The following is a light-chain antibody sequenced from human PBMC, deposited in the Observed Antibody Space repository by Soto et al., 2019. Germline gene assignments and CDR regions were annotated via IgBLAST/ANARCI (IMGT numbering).Light chain of an antibody. V-gene: IGKV3-15*01. CDR3: QQYNNWTPGYT. Sequence: EIVMTQSPATLSVSPGERATLSCRASQSVSSNLAWYQQKPGQAPRLLIYGASTRATGIQARFSGSGSGTEFTLTISILQSEDFAVYYCQQYNNWTPGYTFGQGTKLEIK. J-gene: IGKJ2*01. CDR1: QSVSSN. CDR2: GAS.